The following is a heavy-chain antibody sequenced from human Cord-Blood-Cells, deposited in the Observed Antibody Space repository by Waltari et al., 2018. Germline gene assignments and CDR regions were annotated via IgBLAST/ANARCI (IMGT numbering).Heavy chain of an antibody. J-gene: IGHJ6*03. V-gene: IGHV4-39*01. Sequence: QLQLQESGPGLVKPSETLSLNYTVSGGSISRSSYYWGWIRQPPWKGLEWVGSIYYSGSTYYNPSLKSRVTISVDTSKNQFSLKLSSVTAADTAVYYCARGSASDMDVWGKGTTVTVSS. CDR2: IYYSGST. CDR1: GGSISRSSYY. CDR3: ARGSASDMDV.